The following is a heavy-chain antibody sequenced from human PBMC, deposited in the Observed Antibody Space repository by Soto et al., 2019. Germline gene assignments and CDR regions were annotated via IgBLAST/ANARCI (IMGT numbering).Heavy chain of an antibody. CDR2: INGGSGKT. CDR1: GFTFTLYS. CDR3: ARYSGNYQDAFDI. J-gene: IGHJ3*02. V-gene: IGHV1-3*01. D-gene: IGHD1-26*01. Sequence: EASVKVSCKASGFTFTLYSMHWVRQAPGQRLEWMGWINGGSGKTKYSQKFQGRVTIARDTSASTAYMEVSSLRSEDTAVYYCARYSGNYQDAFDIWGQGTMVTVSS.